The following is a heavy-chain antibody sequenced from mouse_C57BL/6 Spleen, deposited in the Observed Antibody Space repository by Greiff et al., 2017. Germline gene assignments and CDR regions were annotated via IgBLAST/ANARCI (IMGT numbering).Heavy chain of an antibody. D-gene: IGHD4-1*01. J-gene: IGHJ2*01. CDR3: ARDWDY. Sequence: EVQLVESGGDLVKPGGSLKLSCAASGFTFSGYGMSWVRQTPDKRLEWVATISSGGSYTYYPDSVKGRFTISRDNAKNTLYLQMSSLKSEDTAMYYCARDWDYWGQGTTLTVSS. V-gene: IGHV5-6*01. CDR2: ISSGGSYT. CDR1: GFTFSGYG.